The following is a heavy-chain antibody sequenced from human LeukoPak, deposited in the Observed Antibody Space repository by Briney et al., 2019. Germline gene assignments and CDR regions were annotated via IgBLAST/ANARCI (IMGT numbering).Heavy chain of an antibody. CDR2: IYYSGST. V-gene: IGHV4-59*01. Sequence: SETLSLTCTVSGGSISSYYWSWIRQPPGKGLEWIGYIYYSGSTNYNPSLKSRVTISVDTSKNQFSLKLSSVTAAGTAVYYCAAQYYDFWSGPLYYFDYWGQGTLVTVSS. J-gene: IGHJ4*02. CDR3: AAQYYDFWSGPLYYFDY. CDR1: GGSISSYY. D-gene: IGHD3-3*01.